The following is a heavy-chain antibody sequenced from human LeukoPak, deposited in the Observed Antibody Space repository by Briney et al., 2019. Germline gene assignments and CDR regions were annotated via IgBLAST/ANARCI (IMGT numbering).Heavy chain of an antibody. CDR2: FDPYNGGI. CDR1: GYTFTDYY. D-gene: IGHD2-21*01. J-gene: IGHJ3*01. V-gene: IGHV1-2*06. Sequence: AASVKVSCKASGYTFTDYYMHWVRQAPGRGREGMGRFDPYNGGISYAQKFQGRVTITRDTSVSTDYMELSRLTSDDTAMYYCAGGGVSYGDVWGQGTMVAVSS. CDR3: AGGGVSYGDV.